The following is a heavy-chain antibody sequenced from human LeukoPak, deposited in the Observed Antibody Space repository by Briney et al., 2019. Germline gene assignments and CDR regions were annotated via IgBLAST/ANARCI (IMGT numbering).Heavy chain of an antibody. V-gene: IGHV3-23*01. Sequence: GGSLRLSCAASGFTFTSYAMSWVRQAPGKGLEWVSSISGSGGGTFYADSVKGRFTISRDNSKNTLYMQMNSLRAEDTAVYYCATYYGSGSYYPYWGQGTLVTVSS. D-gene: IGHD3-10*01. CDR1: GFTFTSYA. J-gene: IGHJ4*02. CDR3: ATYYGSGSYYPY. CDR2: ISGSGGGT.